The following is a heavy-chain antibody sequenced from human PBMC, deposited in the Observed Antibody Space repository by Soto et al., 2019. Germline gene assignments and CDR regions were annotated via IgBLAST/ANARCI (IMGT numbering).Heavy chain of an antibody. Sequence: GGSLRLSCAASGFTFSSYSMNWVRQAPGKGLEWVSSISSSSSYIYYADSVKGRFTISRDNAKNSLYLQMNSLRAKDTAVYYCARCDSSGYYPAYWGQGTLVTVSS. V-gene: IGHV3-21*01. D-gene: IGHD3-22*01. CDR3: ARCDSSGYYPAY. J-gene: IGHJ4*02. CDR2: ISSSSSYI. CDR1: GFTFSSYS.